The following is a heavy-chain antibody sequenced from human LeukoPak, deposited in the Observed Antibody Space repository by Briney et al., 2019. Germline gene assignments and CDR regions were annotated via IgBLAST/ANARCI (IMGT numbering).Heavy chain of an antibody. Sequence: SETLSLTCTVSGGSISSGGYYWSWLRQHPGKGLEWIGYIYYSGSTYYNPSLKSRVTISVDTSKNQFSLKLSSVTAADTAVYYCARGATTYYYDSSGYSDAFDIWGQGTMVTVSS. D-gene: IGHD3-22*01. CDR3: ARGATTYYYDSSGYSDAFDI. CDR1: GGSISSGGYY. CDR2: IYYSGST. J-gene: IGHJ3*02. V-gene: IGHV4-31*03.